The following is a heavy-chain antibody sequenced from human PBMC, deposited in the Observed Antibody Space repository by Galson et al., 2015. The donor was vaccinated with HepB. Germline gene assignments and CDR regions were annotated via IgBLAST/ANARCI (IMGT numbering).Heavy chain of an antibody. V-gene: IGHV3-23*01. J-gene: IGHJ6*02. CDR3: AKGAIFGVVRGFRGSAKNYYGMDV. Sequence: SLRLSCAASGFTFSSYAMSWVRQAPGKGLEWVSAISGSGGSTYYADSVKGRFTISRDNSKNTLYLQMNSLRAEDTAVYYCAKGAIFGVVRGFRGSAKNYYGMDVWGQGITVTVSS. D-gene: IGHD3-3*01. CDR1: GFTFSSYA. CDR2: ISGSGGST.